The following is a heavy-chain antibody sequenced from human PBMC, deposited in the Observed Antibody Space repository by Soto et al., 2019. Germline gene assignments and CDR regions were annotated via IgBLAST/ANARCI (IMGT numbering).Heavy chain of an antibody. Sequence: PSETLSLTCSVSDDSINSDKYYWGWIRQPPGKGLEWIGSIYYRGNAYYNPSLKSRVTISVDTSKNQFSLKLSSVTAADTAVYYCARGRVEYSSGWYWFDPWGQGTLVTVSS. CDR1: DDSINSDKYY. CDR3: ARGRVEYSSGWYWFDP. J-gene: IGHJ5*02. V-gene: IGHV4-39*01. D-gene: IGHD6-19*01. CDR2: IYYRGNA.